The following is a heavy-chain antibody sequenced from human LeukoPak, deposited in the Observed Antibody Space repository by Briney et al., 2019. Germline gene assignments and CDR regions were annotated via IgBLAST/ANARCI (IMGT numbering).Heavy chain of an antibody. CDR2: ISYDGSNK. V-gene: IGHV3-30*04. CDR3: ARDGGYCSGGSCYFGDSNWFDP. D-gene: IGHD2-15*01. CDR1: GSTFSSYA. Sequence: GGSLRLSCAASGSTFSSYAMHWVRQAPGKGLEWVAVISYDGSNKYYADSVKGRFTISRDNSKNTLYLQMNCLRAEDTAVYYCARDGGYCSGGSCYFGDSNWFDPWGQGTLVTVSS. J-gene: IGHJ5*02.